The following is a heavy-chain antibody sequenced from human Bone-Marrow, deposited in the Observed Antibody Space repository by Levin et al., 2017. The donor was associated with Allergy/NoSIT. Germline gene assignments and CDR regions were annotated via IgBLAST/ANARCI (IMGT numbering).Heavy chain of an antibody. V-gene: IGHV3-9*01. CDR2: ISWNSGSI. Sequence: GGSLRLSCAASGFTFDNSAMHWVRQAPGKGLEWVSGISWNSGSIYYADSVKGRFTISRDNAKNSLFLQMNSLRAEDTALYYCAKGPGMATIKGFIDYWGQGALVTVSS. CDR1: GFTFDNSA. CDR3: AKGPGMATIKGFIDY. D-gene: IGHD5-24*01. J-gene: IGHJ4*02.